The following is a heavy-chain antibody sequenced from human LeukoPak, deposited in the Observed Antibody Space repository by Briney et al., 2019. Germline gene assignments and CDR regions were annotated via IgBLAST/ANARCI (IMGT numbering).Heavy chain of an antibody. CDR2: IYYTGST. J-gene: IGHJ5*02. CDR3: ARLDRSGYEMGGTWFDP. CDR1: GASMSSSY. D-gene: IGHD3-22*01. V-gene: IGHV4-59*08. Sequence: SETLSLTCTVSGASMSSSYWSWLRQPPGKGLEWIGYIYYTGSTNSNPSLKSRVTVSIDTSKNQFSLKLSSMTAADTAVYYCARLDRSGYEMGGTWFDPWGQGTLVTVSS.